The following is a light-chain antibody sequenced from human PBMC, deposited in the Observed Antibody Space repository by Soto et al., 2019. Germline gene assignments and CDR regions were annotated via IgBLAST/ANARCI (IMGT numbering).Light chain of an antibody. CDR1: QSVLLTYNNKNY. Sequence: DIVMTQSADSLAVSLGERATINCKSSQSVLLTYNNKNYLAWYQQKPGQPPKVLISWASTRESGVPDRFSGSGSGTDFTLTITSLHAEDVAVYYCQQYYTTLTFGGGTKVEIK. CDR3: QQYYTTLT. V-gene: IGKV4-1*01. CDR2: WAS. J-gene: IGKJ4*01.